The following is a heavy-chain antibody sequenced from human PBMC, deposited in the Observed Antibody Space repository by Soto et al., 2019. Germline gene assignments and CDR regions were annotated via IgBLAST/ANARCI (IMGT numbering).Heavy chain of an antibody. J-gene: IGHJ5*02. Sequence: ETLSLTCTISYGAIGSHYWTWIRQPAGKGLEWIGRIYGSGSTKYNPSLQSRVTMSLDTSKNQFSLRLESVTAADTAVYYCARGQRFSDWFDPWGQGTLVTVS. CDR1: YGAIGSHY. V-gene: IGHV4-4*07. D-gene: IGHD3-3*01. CDR2: IYGSGST. CDR3: ARGQRFSDWFDP.